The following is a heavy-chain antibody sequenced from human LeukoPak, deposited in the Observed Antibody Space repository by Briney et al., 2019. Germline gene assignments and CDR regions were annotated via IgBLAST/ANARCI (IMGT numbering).Heavy chain of an antibody. Sequence: GGSLRLSCAASGFTFSYYSMNWVRQAPGKGLEWVSYISSTSSTIYYTDSVKGRFTISRDNAKNSLFLQMNSLRDEDTAMYYCARGRTDFDYWGQRTLVTVSS. J-gene: IGHJ4*02. CDR2: ISSTSSTI. CDR3: ARGRTDFDY. CDR1: GFTFSYYS. V-gene: IGHV3-48*02.